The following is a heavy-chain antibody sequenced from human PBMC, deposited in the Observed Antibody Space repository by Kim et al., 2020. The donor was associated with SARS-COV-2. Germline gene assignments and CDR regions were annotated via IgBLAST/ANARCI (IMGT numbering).Heavy chain of an antibody. CDR3: AKETGIAAAATSWFDP. J-gene: IGHJ5*02. V-gene: IGHV3-23*01. Sequence: ESGKGRFTISRDNSKNTLYLQMNSLRAEDTAVYYCAKETGIAAAATSWFDPWGQGTLVTVSS. D-gene: IGHD6-13*01.